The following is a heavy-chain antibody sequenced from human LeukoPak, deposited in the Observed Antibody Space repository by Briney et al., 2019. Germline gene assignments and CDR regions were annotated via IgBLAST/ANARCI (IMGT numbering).Heavy chain of an antibody. V-gene: IGHV3-30-3*01. Sequence: GGSLRLSCAASGFTFSSYAMHWVRQAPGKGLEWVAVISYDGSNKYYADSVKGRFTISRDNSKNTLYLQMNSLRAEDTAVYYCARGDWFDPWGQGTLVTVSS. CDR1: GFTFSSYA. J-gene: IGHJ5*02. CDR3: ARGDWFDP. CDR2: ISYDGSNK.